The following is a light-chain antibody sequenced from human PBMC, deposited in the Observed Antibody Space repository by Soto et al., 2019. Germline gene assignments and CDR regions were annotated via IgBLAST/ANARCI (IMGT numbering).Light chain of an antibody. CDR2: AAS. CDR1: QSISSY. J-gene: IGKJ1*01. CDR3: QQSYSTPRT. Sequence: DIQMTQSQSSLSASVGDRVTITCRASQSISSYLNWYQQKPGKAPKLLIYAASSLQSGVPSRFSGSGPATDFTLTISSLQHDDFATYYCQQSYSTPRTFGHGTNVDIK. V-gene: IGKV1-39*01.